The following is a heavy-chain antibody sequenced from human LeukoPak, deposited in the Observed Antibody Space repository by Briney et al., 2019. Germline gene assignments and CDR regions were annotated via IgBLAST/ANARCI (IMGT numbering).Heavy chain of an antibody. CDR1: GGSVSSGSYY. CDR2: IYYSGST. CDR3: ARDPRGGYYDSSGYYYGDNAFDI. Sequence: SETLSLTCTVSGGSVSSGSYYWSWIRQPPGKGLEWIGYIYYSGSTNYNPSLKSRVTISVDKSKNQFSLKLSSVTAADTAVYYCARDPRGGYYDSSGYYYGDNAFDIWGQGTMVTVSS. V-gene: IGHV4-61*01. D-gene: IGHD3-22*01. J-gene: IGHJ3*02.